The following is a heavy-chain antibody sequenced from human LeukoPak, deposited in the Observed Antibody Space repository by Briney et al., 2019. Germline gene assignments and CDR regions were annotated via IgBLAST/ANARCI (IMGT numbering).Heavy chain of an antibody. CDR2: IRGSGGGT. CDR3: ARASSGSYDFDY. J-gene: IGHJ4*02. CDR1: GFTFSTYA. Sequence: GGSLRLSCAASGFTFSTYAMSWVRQAPGKGLEWVSAIRGSGGGTYYADSVKGRFTISRDNAKNSLYLQMNSLRAEDTAVYYCARASSGSYDFDYWGQGTLVTVSS. D-gene: IGHD1-26*01. V-gene: IGHV3-23*01.